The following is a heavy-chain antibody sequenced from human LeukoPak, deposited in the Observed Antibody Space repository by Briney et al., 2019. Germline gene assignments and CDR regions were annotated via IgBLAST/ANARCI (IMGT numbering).Heavy chain of an antibody. CDR3: ARDHYDSLAPSPS. Sequence: KASETLSLTCSVSGGSISGFHWSWIRQTAGKGLEWIGRVSTSGNTFCNPSLESRVTMSADTSGIHFSLNLTSVTAADTAVYYCARDHYDSLAPSPSWGQGTLVTVSS. CDR1: GGSISGFH. V-gene: IGHV4-4*07. J-gene: IGHJ5*02. D-gene: IGHD3-22*01. CDR2: VSTSGNT.